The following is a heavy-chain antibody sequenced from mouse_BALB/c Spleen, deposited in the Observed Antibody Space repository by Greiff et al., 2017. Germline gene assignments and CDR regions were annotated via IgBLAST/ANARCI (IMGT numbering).Heavy chain of an antibody. CDR3: ARELRGWYFDV. J-gene: IGHJ1*01. CDR2: ISGGGSST. V-gene: IGHV5-4*02. Sequence: EVNLVESGGGLVKPGGSLKLSCAASGFTFSDYYMYWVRQTPEKRLEWVATISGGGSSTYYPDSVKGRFTISRDNAKNNLYLQMSSLKSEDTAMYYCARELRGWYFDVWGAGTTVTVSS. D-gene: IGHD2-12*01. CDR1: GFTFSDYY.